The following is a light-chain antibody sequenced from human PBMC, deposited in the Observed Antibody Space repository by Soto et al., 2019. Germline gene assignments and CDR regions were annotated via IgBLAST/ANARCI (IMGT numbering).Light chain of an antibody. Sequence: EIVLTQSPGTLSLSPGKRATLSCRASQSVSSSHLAWYQQKPGQAPRLLIYGASSRATGIPDRFSGSGSGTDFTLTISRLEPEDFAVYYCQQYGSSPFTFGPGTKVDIK. V-gene: IGKV3-20*01. CDR2: GAS. J-gene: IGKJ3*01. CDR3: QQYGSSPFT. CDR1: QSVSSSH.